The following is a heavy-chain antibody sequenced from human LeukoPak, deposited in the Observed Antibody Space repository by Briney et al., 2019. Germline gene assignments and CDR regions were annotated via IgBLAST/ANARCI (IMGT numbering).Heavy chain of an antibody. Sequence: SETLSLTCAVYGGSFSGYYWSWIRQPPGKGLEWIGEINHSGSTNYNPSLKSRVTISVDTSKNQFSLKLSSVTAADTAVYYCARPGARGKKYYSYWGRAVGAKGPRAPVSS. J-gene: IGHJ6*04. V-gene: IGHV4-34*01. CDR2: INHSGST. CDR3: ARPGARGKKYYSYWGRAV. D-gene: IGHD3-10*01. CDR1: GGSFSGYY.